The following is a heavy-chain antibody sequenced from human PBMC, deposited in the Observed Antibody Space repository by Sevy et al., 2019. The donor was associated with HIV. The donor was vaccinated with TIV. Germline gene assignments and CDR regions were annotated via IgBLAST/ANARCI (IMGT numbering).Heavy chain of an antibody. V-gene: IGHV1-18*04. J-gene: IGHJ6*02. CDR1: GYSFNTYG. D-gene: IGHD4-17*01. CDR3: ARDYGDVYYGMDV. CDR2: ISAYNGKT. Sequence: ASVKVSCKASGYSFNTYGISWVRQAPGHGPEWMGWISAYNGKTVYAQNVQGRVTMTKDTSTSTAYMELSSLRSDDTAVYYCARDYGDVYYGMDVWGQGTTVTVSS.